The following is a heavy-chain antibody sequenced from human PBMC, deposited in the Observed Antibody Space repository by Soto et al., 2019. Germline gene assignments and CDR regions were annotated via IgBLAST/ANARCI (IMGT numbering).Heavy chain of an antibody. CDR3: AADGVAAPGPENYYYYSGMDV. D-gene: IGHD6-13*01. V-gene: IGHV1-58*01. J-gene: IGHJ6*02. CDR2: IVVGSGNT. Sequence: SVKVSCKASGFTFTSSAVQWVRQARGQRLEWIGWIVVGSGNTNYAQKFQERVTITRDMSTSTAYMELSSLRSEDTAVYYCAADGVAAPGPENYYYYSGMDVWGQGTTVTVSS. CDR1: GFTFTSSA.